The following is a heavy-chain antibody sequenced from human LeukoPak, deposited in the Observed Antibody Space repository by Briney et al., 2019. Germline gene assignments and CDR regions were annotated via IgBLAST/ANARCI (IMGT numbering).Heavy chain of an antibody. CDR2: ISYDGSNK. Sequence: PGGSLRLSCAASGFTSSGYAMHWVRQAPGKGLEWVAVISYDGSNKYYADSVKGRFTISRDNSKNTLYLQMNSLRAEDTAVYYCAREYSSGWYGEQDYWGQGTLVTVSS. J-gene: IGHJ4*02. V-gene: IGHV3-30-3*01. CDR1: GFTSSGYA. CDR3: AREYSSGWYGEQDY. D-gene: IGHD6-19*01.